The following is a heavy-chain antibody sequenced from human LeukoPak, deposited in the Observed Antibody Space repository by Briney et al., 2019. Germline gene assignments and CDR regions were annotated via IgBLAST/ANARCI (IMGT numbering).Heavy chain of an antibody. CDR3: ATGGFVAATYRSYYYGMDV. CDR2: FDPEDGET. D-gene: IGHD2-15*01. Sequence: ASVKVSCKVSGYTLTELSMHWVRQAPGKGLEWMGGFDPEDGETIYAQKFQGRVTMTEDTSTDTAYMELSSLRSEDTAVYYCATGGFVAATYRSYYYGMDVWGKGTTVTVSS. J-gene: IGHJ6*04. V-gene: IGHV1-24*01. CDR1: GYTLTELS.